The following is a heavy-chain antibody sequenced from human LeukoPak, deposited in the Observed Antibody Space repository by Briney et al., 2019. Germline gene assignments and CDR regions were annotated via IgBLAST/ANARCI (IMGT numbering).Heavy chain of an antibody. V-gene: IGHV3-23*01. CDR3: AKHGGVGATPRAQYYFDY. CDR2: ISGSGGST. CDR1: GFTFCDYY. J-gene: IGHJ4*02. Sequence: GGSLRLSCVPSGFTFCDYYMAWVRQAPGKGLEWVSAISGSGGSTYYADSVKGRFTISRDNSKNTLYLQMNSLRAEDTAVYYCAKHGGVGATPRAQYYFDYWGQGTLVTVSS. D-gene: IGHD1-26*01.